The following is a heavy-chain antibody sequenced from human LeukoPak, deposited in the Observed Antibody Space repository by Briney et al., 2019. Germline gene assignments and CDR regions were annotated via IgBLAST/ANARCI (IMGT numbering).Heavy chain of an antibody. CDR1: GFTFSSYA. CDR3: AKTLKGVAARHWYLDL. V-gene: IGHV3-23*01. J-gene: IGHJ2*01. D-gene: IGHD2-15*01. Sequence: GGSLRLSCAASGFTFSSYAMSWVRQAPGKGLEWVSAISGSADSTYYADSVKGRFTISRDNSKNTLYLQMNSLRAEDTAVYYCAKTLKGVAARHWYLDLWGRGTLVTVSS. CDR2: ISGSADST.